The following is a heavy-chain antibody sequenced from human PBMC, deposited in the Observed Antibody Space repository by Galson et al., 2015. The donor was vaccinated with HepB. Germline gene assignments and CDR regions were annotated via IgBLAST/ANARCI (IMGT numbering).Heavy chain of an antibody. CDR2: IYPGGSEI. J-gene: IGHJ6*02. V-gene: IGHV5-51*01. CDR1: GYSFTSHW. CDR3: ARLGNEDYHSYGMYV. D-gene: IGHD4/OR15-4a*01. Sequence: QSGAEVKKPGESLKISCKGSGYSFTSHWIGWVRQMPGKGLECMGIIYPGGSEIRYSPSFQGQVTISADKSISTAYLHWTSLKASDTAMYYCARLGNEDYHSYGMYVWGPGTTVTGSS.